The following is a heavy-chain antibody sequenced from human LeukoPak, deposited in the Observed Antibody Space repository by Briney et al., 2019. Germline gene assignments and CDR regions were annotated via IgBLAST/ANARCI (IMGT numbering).Heavy chain of an antibody. CDR2: IYTSGST. CDR1: GGSISSYY. J-gene: IGHJ6*03. CDR3: ARRPTYYYYMDV. V-gene: IGHV4-4*09. Sequence: SETLSLTCTVAGGSISSYYWSWIRQPPGKGLEWIGYIYTSGSTNYTPSLKGRVTISVDTSKNQFSLKLSSVPAADTAVYYCARRPTYYYYMDVWGKGTTVTVSS.